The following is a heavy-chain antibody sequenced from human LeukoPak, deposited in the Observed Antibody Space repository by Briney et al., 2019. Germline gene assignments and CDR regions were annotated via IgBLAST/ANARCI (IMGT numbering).Heavy chain of an antibody. J-gene: IGHJ6*03. D-gene: IGHD3-22*01. CDR2: IGGSDGRT. V-gene: IGHV3-23*01. Sequence: PGGSLRLSCAASGFTFSTYAMSWVRQAPGKGLEWVSLIGGSDGRTRYADSVKGWFTISRDNSKNTLYLEMNSLRAEDTAVYYCAKDSSSYDWGYMDVWGKGTTVTISS. CDR1: GFTFSTYA. CDR3: AKDSSSYDWGYMDV.